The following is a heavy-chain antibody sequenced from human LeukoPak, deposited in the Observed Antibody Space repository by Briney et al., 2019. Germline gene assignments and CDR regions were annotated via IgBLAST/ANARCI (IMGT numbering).Heavy chain of an antibody. V-gene: IGHV3-23*01. D-gene: IGHD7-27*01. J-gene: IGHJ4*02. Sequence: GGSLRLSCAASGFTFSNYAITWIRQAPGKGLEWVSEISGSGESTYYGDSVKGRFTISRDNSKNTLHLQMNSLRAGDTAVYYCAREHWDFDYWGQGTLVTVSS. CDR3: AREHWDFDY. CDR1: GFTFSNYA. CDR2: ISGSGEST.